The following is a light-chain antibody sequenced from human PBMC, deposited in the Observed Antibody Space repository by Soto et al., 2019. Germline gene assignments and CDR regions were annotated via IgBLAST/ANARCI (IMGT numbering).Light chain of an antibody. CDR3: SSYTASNALV. J-gene: IGLJ2*01. CDR1: SSDVGAYNF. V-gene: IGLV2-14*03. Sequence: QSALTQPASVSGSPGQSITISCTGTSSDVGAYNFVSWYQQHPGKAPKLMIYDVTNRPSGVSSRFSGSKSGHPASLAISGLQAEDEADYYCSSYTASNALVFGGGTKGTVL. CDR2: DVT.